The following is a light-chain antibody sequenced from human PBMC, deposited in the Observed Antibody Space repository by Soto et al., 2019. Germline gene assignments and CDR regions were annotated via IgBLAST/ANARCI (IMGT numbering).Light chain of an antibody. CDR1: SSNIGAGYD. Sequence: QSVLTQPPSVSGAPGQRVTISCTGSSSNIGAGYDVHWYQQLPGTAPKLLIYGNSNRPSGVPDRFSGSKSGTSASLAITGLQAEDEAEYYCQSYDSSLSASDVVFGGGTKVTVL. V-gene: IGLV1-40*01. J-gene: IGLJ2*01. CDR2: GNS. CDR3: QSYDSSLSASDVV.